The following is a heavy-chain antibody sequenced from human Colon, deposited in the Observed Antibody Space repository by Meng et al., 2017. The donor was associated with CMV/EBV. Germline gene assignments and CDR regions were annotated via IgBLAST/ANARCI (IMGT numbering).Heavy chain of an antibody. J-gene: IGHJ4*02. Sequence: HVTLVQSRTEVKKPGASLKVSCKTSGYTFTANHLHWVRQAPRQGLEWMGWIYPQDGGTYFAQKFQDRVTLTRDTSITTAYMELSGLTSDDTAIYYCVRESWYFDFWGEGTLVTVSS. CDR2: IYPQDGGT. V-gene: IGHV1-2*02. D-gene: IGHD6-13*01. CDR1: GYTFTANH. CDR3: VRESWYFDF.